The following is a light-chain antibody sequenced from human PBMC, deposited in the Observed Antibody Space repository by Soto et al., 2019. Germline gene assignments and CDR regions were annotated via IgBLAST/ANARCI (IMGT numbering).Light chain of an antibody. Sequence: IHISQSPSTVSASVGDRVTITCRASHSITSWLAWYQQKPGKAPNLLIYDASSLQSGVPSRFSGSGSGTEFTLTISSLQPDDSATYYCQQYNSHDDIAFGRGTKVDI. CDR1: HSITSW. CDR2: DAS. CDR3: QQYNSHDDIA. J-gene: IGKJ4*01. V-gene: IGKV1-5*01.